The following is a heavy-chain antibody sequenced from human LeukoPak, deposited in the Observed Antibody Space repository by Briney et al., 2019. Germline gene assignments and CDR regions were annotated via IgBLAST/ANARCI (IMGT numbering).Heavy chain of an antibody. V-gene: IGHV3-23*01. Sequence: GGSLRLSCAASGFTFNNYVMSWVRQAPGKGLEWVSTINGGGYNTYYADSVKGRFTISRDDSKNTLSLQVNTLRAEDTAVYYCARASGIYGSGWYFDYWGQGTLVTVSS. D-gene: IGHD6-19*01. CDR1: GFTFNNYV. CDR2: INGGGYNT. CDR3: ARASGIYGSGWYFDY. J-gene: IGHJ4*02.